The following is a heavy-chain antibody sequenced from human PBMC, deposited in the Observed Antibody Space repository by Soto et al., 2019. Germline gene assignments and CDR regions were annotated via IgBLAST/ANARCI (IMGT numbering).Heavy chain of an antibody. CDR2: IIPIFGTA. Sequence: GASVKVSCKASGGTFSSYAISWVRQAPGQGLEWMGGIIPIFGTANYAQKFQGRVTITADESTSTAYMELSSLRSEDTAVYYCARGFGELFSSPVPYYSYYGMDVWGQGTTVTVSS. V-gene: IGHV1-69*13. CDR3: ARGFGELFSSPVPYYSYYGMDV. D-gene: IGHD3-10*01. CDR1: GGTFSSYA. J-gene: IGHJ6*02.